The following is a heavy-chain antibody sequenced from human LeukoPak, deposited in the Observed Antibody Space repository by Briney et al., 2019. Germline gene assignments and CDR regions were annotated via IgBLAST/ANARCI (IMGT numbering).Heavy chain of an antibody. CDR1: GFTFSSYA. CDR3: AAEGDSSGHAGAFDI. CDR2: ISHVESHDK. D-gene: IGHD3-22*01. V-gene: IGHV3-30-3*01. J-gene: IGHJ3*02. Sequence: GSLRLSCAASGFTFSSYAMNWVRQAPGEGLEWVALISHVESHDKQYGDSMKGRFTVSRDNSKNTVFLQMDSLRTADSALYFCAAEGDSSGHAGAFDIWGQGTMVTVSS.